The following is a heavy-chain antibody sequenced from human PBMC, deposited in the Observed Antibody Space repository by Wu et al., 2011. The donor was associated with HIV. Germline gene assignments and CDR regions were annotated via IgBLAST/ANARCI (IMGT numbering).Heavy chain of an antibody. CDR3: AGRQMDDYGDFVSYFDY. CDR2: FDPENDER. V-gene: IGHV1-24*01. Sequence: QVQLVQSGVEVKKPGASVKVSCKVSGSTLTELSIHWVRQAPGKGLEWLGGFDPENDERTYAQRIQGTVTMTEDTSTETAYVELTSLTSDDTAVYYCAGRQMDDYGDFVSYFDYWGQGTLVAVSS. J-gene: IGHJ4*02. CDR1: GSTLTELS. D-gene: IGHD4-17*01.